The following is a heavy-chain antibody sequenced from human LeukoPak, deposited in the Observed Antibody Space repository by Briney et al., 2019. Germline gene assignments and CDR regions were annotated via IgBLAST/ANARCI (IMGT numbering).Heavy chain of an antibody. D-gene: IGHD3-22*01. CDR1: GFTVSSNY. J-gene: IGHJ5*02. CDR2: IYSGGST. CDR3: AKGYTSGYYSNWFGP. V-gene: IGHV3-53*05. Sequence: SGGSLRLSCAASGFTVSSNYMSWVRQAPGKGLEWVSVIYSGGSTYYADSVKGRFTISRDNSKNTLYLQMNSLRAEDTAVYYCAKGYTSGYYSNWFGPWGQGTLVTVSS.